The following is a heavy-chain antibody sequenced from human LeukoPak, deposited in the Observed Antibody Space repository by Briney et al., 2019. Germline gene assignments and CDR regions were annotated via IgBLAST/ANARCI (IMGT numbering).Heavy chain of an antibody. CDR3: ARGSSFDGYCSAGACDAGYYDA. CDR2: INHRGSS. CDR1: GESFSAYF. J-gene: IGHJ5*02. V-gene: IGHV4-34*01. D-gene: IGHD2-15*01. Sequence: SSETLSLTCAVYGESFSAYFWNWIRQAPGKPLEYIGEINHRGSSHYNPSLKTRVTLSVDTSKNQFSLRLTSVTAAATAVYFCARGSSFDGYCSAGACDAGYYDAWGQGTPVTVSS.